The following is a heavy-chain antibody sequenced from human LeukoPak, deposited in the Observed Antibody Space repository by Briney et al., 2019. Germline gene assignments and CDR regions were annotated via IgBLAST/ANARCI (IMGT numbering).Heavy chain of an antibody. CDR2: IGWNSVSI. D-gene: IGHD3-3*01. CDR3: AKEISIFGVATDY. V-gene: IGHV3-9*01. J-gene: IGHJ4*02. Sequence: PGGSLRLSCAASGFTFDDYSMHWVRQAPGKGLEWVSSIGWNSVSIAYADSVKGRFTISRDNAKNSLYLQMNSLRAEDTAVYYCAKEISIFGVATDYWGQGTLVTVSS. CDR1: GFTFDDYS.